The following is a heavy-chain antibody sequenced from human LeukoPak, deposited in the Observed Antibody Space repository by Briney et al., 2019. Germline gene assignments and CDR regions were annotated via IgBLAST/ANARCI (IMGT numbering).Heavy chain of an antibody. Sequence: SVKVSCKVSGGTFSSHGLSWVRQAPGQGLEWMGGIIPIFGTTNYAQNFQGRVTITMDESTSTAYMELSSLRADDTAVYYCARRWPHSSGYYLFDYWGQGTLVTVSS. CDR2: IIPIFGTT. CDR3: ARRWPHSSGYYLFDY. D-gene: IGHD3-22*01. CDR1: GGTFSSHG. V-gene: IGHV1-69*05. J-gene: IGHJ4*02.